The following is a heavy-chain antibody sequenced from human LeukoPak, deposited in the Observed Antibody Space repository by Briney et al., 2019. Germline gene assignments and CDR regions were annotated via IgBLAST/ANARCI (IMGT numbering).Heavy chain of an antibody. J-gene: IGHJ4*02. CDR2: IDKDGSGT. Sequence: GGSLRLSCATSGFNFNYYFMAWVRQAPGKGLEWLATIDKDGSGTEYIDSVRGRFTISRDNTKKSIHLQMSSLSADDTAVYFCATEYWYRNDYWGQGTLVTVSS. CDR3: ATEYWYRNDY. D-gene: IGHD6-13*01. CDR1: GFNFNYYF. V-gene: IGHV3-7*01.